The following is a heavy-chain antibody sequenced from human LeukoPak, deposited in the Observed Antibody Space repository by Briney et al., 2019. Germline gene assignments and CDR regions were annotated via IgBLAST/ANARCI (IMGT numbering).Heavy chain of an antibody. D-gene: IGHD3-10*02. CDR1: GFTFSSYE. Sequence: GGSLRLSCAASGFTFSSYEMNWVRQAPGKGLEWVSYISSSGSTIYYADSVKGRFTISGDNAKNSLYLQMNSLRAEDTAVYYCAELGITMIGGVWGKGTTVTISS. CDR2: ISSSGSTI. J-gene: IGHJ6*04. V-gene: IGHV3-48*03. CDR3: AELGITMIGGV.